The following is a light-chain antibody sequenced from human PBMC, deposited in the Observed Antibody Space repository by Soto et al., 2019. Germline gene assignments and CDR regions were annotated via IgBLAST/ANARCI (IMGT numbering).Light chain of an antibody. J-gene: IGLJ3*02. V-gene: IGLV7-43*01. CDR2: STS. Sequence: QAVVTQEPSLTVSPGGTVTLTCASSTGAVTSGHHPNWFQRQPGKAPRPLIYSTSNQHSWTPARFSGSLLGGKAALTLSGVQPEDEAEYYCLPYYGGAQPGMFGGGTKLTVL. CDR3: LPYYGGAQPGM. CDR1: TGAVTSGHH.